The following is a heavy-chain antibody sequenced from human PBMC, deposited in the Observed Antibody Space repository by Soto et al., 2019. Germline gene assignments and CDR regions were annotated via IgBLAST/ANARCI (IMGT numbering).Heavy chain of an antibody. V-gene: IGHV3-30-3*01. Sequence: GGSLRLSCAASGFTFRSYAMHWVRQAPGKGLEWVAVISYDGSNKYYADSVKGRFTISRDNSKNTLYLQMNSLRAEDTAVYYCATNRRDNVVLTADGAFDMWGNGTMITV. D-gene: IGHD2-21*02. J-gene: IGHJ3*02. CDR1: GFTFRSYA. CDR2: ISYDGSNK. CDR3: ATNRRDNVVLTADGAFDM.